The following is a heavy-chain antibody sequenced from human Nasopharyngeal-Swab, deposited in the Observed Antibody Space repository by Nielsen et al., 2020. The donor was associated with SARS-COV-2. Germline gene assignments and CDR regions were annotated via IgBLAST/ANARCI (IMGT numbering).Heavy chain of an antibody. CDR1: GFTFSSYG. V-gene: IGHV3-30*18. J-gene: IGHJ4*02. CDR2: ISYDGSNK. D-gene: IGHD5-12*01. CDR3: AKNSGYDSFDY. Sequence: GESLKISCAASGFTFSSYGMHWVRQAPGKGLEWVAVISYDGSNKYYADSVKGRFTISRDNSKNTLYLQMNSLRAEDTAVYYCAKNSGYDSFDYWGQGTLVTASS.